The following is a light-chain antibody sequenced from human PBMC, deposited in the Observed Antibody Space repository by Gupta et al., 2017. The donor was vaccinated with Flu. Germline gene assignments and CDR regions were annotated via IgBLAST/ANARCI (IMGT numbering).Light chain of an antibody. CDR2: DAS. Sequence: EIVLTQSPATLSLSPGERATLSCRASQSVSRYLAWYQQKPGQAPRLLIYDASNRASGIPARFSGSGSGTDFTLTISRLEPEDFAVYYCQQRSNWPFTFGQGTRVEIK. CDR1: QSVSRY. J-gene: IGKJ5*01. CDR3: QQRSNWPFT. V-gene: IGKV3-11*01.